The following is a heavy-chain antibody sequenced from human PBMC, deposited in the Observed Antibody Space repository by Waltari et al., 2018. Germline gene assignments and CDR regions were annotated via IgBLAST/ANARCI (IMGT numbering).Heavy chain of an antibody. CDR1: GYGFTTYG. J-gene: IGHJ4*02. D-gene: IGHD3-10*01. V-gene: IGHV1-18*01. CDR2: ISPYNGNT. Sequence: QVQLVQSGAEVKKPGASVKVSCRASGYGFTTYGIAWMRQAPGQGFEWMGWISPYNGNTNYAQKFQGRLTVTTDTSTSTAYMELRSLRSDDTAVYYCGRDFREYSDYRDFWGQGTLVTVSS. CDR3: GRDFREYSDYRDF.